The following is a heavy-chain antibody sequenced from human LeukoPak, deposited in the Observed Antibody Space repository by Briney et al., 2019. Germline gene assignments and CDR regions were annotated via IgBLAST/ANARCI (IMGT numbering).Heavy chain of an antibody. J-gene: IGHJ4*02. CDR1: GGSISSYY. D-gene: IGHD3-22*01. Sequence: PSETLSLTCTVSGGSISSYYWTWIRQPPGKGLEWIGYIYYNGYTKYNPSLKSRVTISVDTSKNQFSLKLGSVTAADTAVYYCARDRSSGYLFDYWGQGTLVTVSS. CDR2: IYYNGYT. CDR3: ARDRSSGYLFDY. V-gene: IGHV4-59*01.